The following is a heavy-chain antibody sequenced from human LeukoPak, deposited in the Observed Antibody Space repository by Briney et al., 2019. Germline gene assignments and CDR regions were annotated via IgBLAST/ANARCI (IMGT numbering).Heavy chain of an antibody. CDR1: GYSFTSYW. J-gene: IGHJ4*02. Sequence: GESLKISCKGSGYSFTSYWIGWVRQMPGKGLEWMGVIYPGGSDIRYSPSFQGQVTISVDKSSRTAYLQWSSLKGSDTAIYYCARPRGSGPGMTYFDYWGQGTLVTVSS. D-gene: IGHD6-19*01. CDR3: ARPRGSGPGMTYFDY. V-gene: IGHV5-51*01. CDR2: IYPGGSDI.